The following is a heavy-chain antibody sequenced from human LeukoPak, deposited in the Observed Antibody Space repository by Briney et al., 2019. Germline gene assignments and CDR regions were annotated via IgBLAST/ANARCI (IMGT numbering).Heavy chain of an antibody. CDR2: IYYSGST. D-gene: IGHD3-10*01. CDR3: ARVAIVRGVKDYYMDV. CDR1: GGSISSYY. J-gene: IGHJ6*03. Sequence: KPSETLSLTCTVSGGSISSYYWSWIRQPPGKGLEWIGCIYYSGSTNYNPSLKSRVTISVDTSNNQFSLKLSSVTAADTAVYYCARVAIVRGVKDYYMDVWGKGTTVTVS. V-gene: IGHV4-59*01.